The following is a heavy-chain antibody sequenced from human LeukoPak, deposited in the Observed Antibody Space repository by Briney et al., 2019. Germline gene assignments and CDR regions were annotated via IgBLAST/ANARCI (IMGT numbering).Heavy chain of an antibody. V-gene: IGHV4-34*01. CDR2: INHSGST. CDR1: GGSFSGYY. J-gene: IGHJ4*02. CDR3: ARGEGPTYYDFWSGYYTSYYFDY. Sequence: SETLSLTCAVYGGSFSGYYWSWIRQPPGKGLEWIGEINHSGSTNYNPSLKSRVTISVDTSKNQFSLKLSSVTAADTAVYYCARGEGPTYYDFWSGYYTSYYFDYWGQGTLVTVSS. D-gene: IGHD3-3*01.